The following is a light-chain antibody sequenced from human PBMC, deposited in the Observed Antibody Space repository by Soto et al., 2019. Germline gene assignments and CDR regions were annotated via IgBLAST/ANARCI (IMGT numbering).Light chain of an antibody. Sequence: IQMTHSPSTLSAPLGDRVSITCRASQSVSNWLAWYQQKPGIAPNLLIYDASTLESGVPSRFSGSGSGTEFTLTISSLQPDDFATYYCQQYKTYPWTFGQGTKVDIK. CDR2: DAS. V-gene: IGKV1-5*01. J-gene: IGKJ1*01. CDR1: QSVSNW. CDR3: QQYKTYPWT.